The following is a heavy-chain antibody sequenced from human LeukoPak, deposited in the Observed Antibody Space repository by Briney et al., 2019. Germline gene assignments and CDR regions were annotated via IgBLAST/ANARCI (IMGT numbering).Heavy chain of an antibody. Sequence: GGSLRLSCAASGFTFSSFAINWVRQAPGKGLEWVSVITGSGSGADYADSVKGRFTISRDNAKNSLYLQMNSLRAEDTAVYYCARDSHYYDSSGYTYNWFDPWGQGTLVTVSS. CDR2: ITGSGSGA. J-gene: IGHJ5*02. V-gene: IGHV3-23*01. CDR1: GFTFSSFA. CDR3: ARDSHYYDSSGYTYNWFDP. D-gene: IGHD3-22*01.